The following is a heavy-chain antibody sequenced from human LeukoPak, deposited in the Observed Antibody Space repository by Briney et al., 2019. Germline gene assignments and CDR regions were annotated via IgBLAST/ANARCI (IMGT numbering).Heavy chain of an antibody. CDR2: INPNSGGT. Sequence: ASVKVSCKASGYTFTGYYMHWVRQAPGQGLEWMGWINPNSGGTNYAQKFQGRVTMTRDTSISTAYMELSRLRSDDTAVYYCAIRRNTTGTTGFDYWGQGTLVTVSS. CDR3: AIRRNTTGTTGFDY. J-gene: IGHJ4*02. CDR1: GYTFTGYY. V-gene: IGHV1-2*02. D-gene: IGHD1-1*01.